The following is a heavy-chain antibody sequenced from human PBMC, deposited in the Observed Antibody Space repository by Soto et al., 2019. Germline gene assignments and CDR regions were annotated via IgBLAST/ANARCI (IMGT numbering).Heavy chain of an antibody. V-gene: IGHV4-59*01. CDR2: IHYSGST. CDR3: TSLTIAARHSSYYMDV. J-gene: IGHJ6*03. D-gene: IGHD6-6*01. CDR1: GGSISSYY. Sequence: SETLSLSCTVFGGSISSYYWSWIRQPPGKGLEWIGYIHYSGSTNYNPSLKSRVSISVDTSNNQFSLNLNSVTAADTAVYYCTSLTIAARHSSYYMDVWGKGTTVTVSS.